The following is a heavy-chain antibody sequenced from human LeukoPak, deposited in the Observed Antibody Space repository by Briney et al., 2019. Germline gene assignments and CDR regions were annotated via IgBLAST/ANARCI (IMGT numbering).Heavy chain of an antibody. CDR3: ATHYDFWSGYYPKDYYYGMDV. V-gene: IGHV1-69*13. CDR1: GYTFTSYA. CDR2: IIPIFGTA. J-gene: IGHJ6*02. D-gene: IGHD3-3*01. Sequence: VKVSCKASGYTFTSYAISWVRQAPGQGLEWMGGIIPIFGTANYAQKFQGRVTITADESTSTAYMELSSLRSEDTAVYYCATHYDFWSGYYPKDYYYGMDVWGQGTTVTVSS.